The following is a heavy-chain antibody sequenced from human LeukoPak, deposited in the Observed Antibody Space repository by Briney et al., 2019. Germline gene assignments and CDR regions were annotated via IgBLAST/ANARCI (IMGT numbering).Heavy chain of an antibody. CDR3: AQWSRYFDY. V-gene: IGHV3-23*01. J-gene: IGHJ4*02. Sequence: PGGSLRLSCAVSGFTFSDYAMSWVRQAPGKGLEWVSAISGSGYSTYYADSVKGRFTISRDNSKNTLYLQMNSLRAEDTALYFCAQWSRYFDYWGQGTLVTVSS. CDR2: ISGSGYST. CDR1: GFTFSDYA. D-gene: IGHD1-26*01.